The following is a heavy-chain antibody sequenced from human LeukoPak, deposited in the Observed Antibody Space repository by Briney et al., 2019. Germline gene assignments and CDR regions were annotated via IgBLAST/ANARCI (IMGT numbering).Heavy chain of an antibody. V-gene: IGHV5-51*01. CDR1: GYSFTSYW. CDR2: IYPGDSDT. CDR3: ASQTGRDSANDALDI. D-gene: IGHD5-24*01. Sequence: GESLKISCKGSGYSFTSYWIGWVRQMPGKGLEWMGIIYPGDSDTRYSPSFQGQVTISADKSISTAYLQWSSLKASDTAMYYCASQTGRDSANDALDIWGQGTMVTVSS. J-gene: IGHJ3*02.